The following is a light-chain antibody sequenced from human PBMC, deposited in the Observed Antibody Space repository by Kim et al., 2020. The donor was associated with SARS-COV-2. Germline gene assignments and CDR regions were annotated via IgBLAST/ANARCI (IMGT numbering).Light chain of an antibody. CDR2: DAS. J-gene: IGKJ4*01. V-gene: IGKV1-33*01. Sequence: DIQMTQSPSSLSASVGDRVTITCQASQDISNYLNWYQQKSGKPPKLLIYDASNLGTGVPSRFSGSGSGTDFTLTISGLLPEDFATYYCQQYDNLPLTFGGGTKVDIK. CDR3: QQYDNLPLT. CDR1: QDISNY.